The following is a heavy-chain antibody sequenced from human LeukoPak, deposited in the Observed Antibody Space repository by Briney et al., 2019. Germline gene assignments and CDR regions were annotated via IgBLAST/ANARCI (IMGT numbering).Heavy chain of an antibody. CDR2: IYYSGST. CDR1: GGSMSLYY. CDR3: ARTYGGYDDDYNYYMDV. D-gene: IGHD5-12*01. Sequence: PSETLSLTCTVSGGSMSLYYWSWIRQPPGKGLEWIGYIYYSGSTNYNPSLKSRVTISKDTSKNQFSLNLSSVTAADTAVYYCARTYGGYDDDYNYYMDVWGKGTTVTVSS. V-gene: IGHV4-59*01. J-gene: IGHJ6*03.